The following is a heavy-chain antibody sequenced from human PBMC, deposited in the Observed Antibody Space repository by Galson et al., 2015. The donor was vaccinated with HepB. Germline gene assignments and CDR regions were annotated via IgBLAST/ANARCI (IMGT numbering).Heavy chain of an antibody. D-gene: IGHD3-22*01. CDR1: GFTFSSYW. CDR3: AKDSPSGYHPC. J-gene: IGHJ4*02. Sequence: SLRLSCAASGFTFSSYWMSWVRQAPGKGLEWVANIKQDGSEKYYVDSVKGRFTISRDNAKNSLYLQMNSLRAEDTAVYYCAKDSPSGYHPCWGQGTLVTVSS. V-gene: IGHV3-7*03. CDR2: IKQDGSEK.